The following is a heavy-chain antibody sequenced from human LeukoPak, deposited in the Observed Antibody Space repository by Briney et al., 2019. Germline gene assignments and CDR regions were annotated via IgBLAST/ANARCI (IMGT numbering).Heavy chain of an antibody. CDR1: GFTFSSYA. D-gene: IGHD3-22*01. J-gene: IGHJ6*03. CDR2: ISGSGGST. CDR3: AKGSGYYLTYSYMDV. Sequence: GGSLRLSCAASGFTFSSYAMSWVRQAPGKGLEWVSAISGSGGSTYYADSVKGRFTISRDNSKNTLYLQMNSLRAEDTAVYYCAKGSGYYLTYSYMDVWGKGTTVTVSS. V-gene: IGHV3-23*01.